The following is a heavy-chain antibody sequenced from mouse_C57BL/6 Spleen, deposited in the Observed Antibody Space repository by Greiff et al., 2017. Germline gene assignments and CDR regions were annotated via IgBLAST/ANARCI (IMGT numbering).Heavy chain of an antibody. CDR2: ISYDGSN. CDR1: GYSITSGYY. CDR3: ARPYGSSYYAMDY. Sequence: EVKLQESGPGLVKPSQSLSLTCSVTGYSITSGYYWNWLRQFPGNKLEWMGYISYDGSNNYNPSLKNRISITRDTSKNQFFLKLNSVTTEDTATYYCARPYGSSYYAMDYWGQGTSVTVSS. D-gene: IGHD1-1*01. J-gene: IGHJ4*01. V-gene: IGHV3-6*01.